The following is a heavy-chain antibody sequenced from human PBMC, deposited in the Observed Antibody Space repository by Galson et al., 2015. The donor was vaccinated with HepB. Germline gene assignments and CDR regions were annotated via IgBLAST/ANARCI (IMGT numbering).Heavy chain of an antibody. Sequence: SVRLSCAASGFTFSSYGMHWVRQAPGKGLEWVAAISYDGSNKYYADSVKGRFTISRDNSKNTLYLQMNSLRAEDTAVYYCAKGEWFRYSGFDYWGQGTLVTVSS. CDR1: GFTFSSYG. CDR2: ISYDGSNK. D-gene: IGHD3-10*01. J-gene: IGHJ4*02. CDR3: AKGEWFRYSGFDY. V-gene: IGHV3-30*18.